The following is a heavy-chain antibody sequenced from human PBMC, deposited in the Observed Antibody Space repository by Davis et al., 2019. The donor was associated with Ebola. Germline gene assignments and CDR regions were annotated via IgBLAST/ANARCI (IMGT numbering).Heavy chain of an antibody. CDR3: ARATIVVVPAASHDAFDI. J-gene: IGHJ3*02. D-gene: IGHD2-2*01. CDR1: GFTVSSNY. V-gene: IGHV3-53*01. Sequence: PGGSLRLSCAASGFTVSSNYMSWVRQAPGKGLEWVSVIYSGGSTYYADSVKGRFTISRDNSKNTLYLQMNSLRAEDTAVYYCARATIVVVPAASHDAFDIWGHGTMVTVSS. CDR2: IYSGGST.